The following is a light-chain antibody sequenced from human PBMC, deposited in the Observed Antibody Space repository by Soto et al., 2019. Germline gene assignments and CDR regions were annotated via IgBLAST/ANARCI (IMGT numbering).Light chain of an antibody. J-gene: IGLJ1*01. Sequence: QSVLTQPRSVSGSPGQSVTISCTGTSSDVGGYDHVSWYQYHPDKAPKLIIYDVAKRSSGVPGRFSGSKSGNTASLTIPGLQAEDGADYYCCSSADSYTFIFGSGTKVTVL. V-gene: IGLV2-11*01. CDR3: CSSADSYTFI. CDR1: SSDVGGYDH. CDR2: DVA.